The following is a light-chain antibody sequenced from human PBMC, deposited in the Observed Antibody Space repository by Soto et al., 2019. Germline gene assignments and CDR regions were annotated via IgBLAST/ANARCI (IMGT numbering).Light chain of an antibody. CDR1: SSDVGYYIV. J-gene: IGLJ1*01. V-gene: IGLV2-14*01. Sequence: QSALTQPASVSGSPGQSITISCTGSSSDVGYYIVVSWYQQHPGKAPKLMIYDVNNRPSGVSNRFSGSKSGNTASLTISGLQAEDEADYYCCSYTTSSSYVFGTGTKLTV. CDR3: CSYTTSSSYV. CDR2: DVN.